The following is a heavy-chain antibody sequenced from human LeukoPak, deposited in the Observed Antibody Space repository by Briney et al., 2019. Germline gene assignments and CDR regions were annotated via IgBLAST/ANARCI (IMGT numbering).Heavy chain of an antibody. Sequence: SVKVSCKASGGTLSSYAISWVRQAAGQGLEWMGGIIPIFGTANYAQKFQGRVTITADESTSTAYMELSSLRSEDTAVYYCARLTSGSDGAFDVWGQGTMVTVSS. D-gene: IGHD3-10*01. CDR1: GGTLSSYA. CDR2: IIPIFGTA. J-gene: IGHJ3*01. V-gene: IGHV1-69*01. CDR3: ARLTSGSDGAFDV.